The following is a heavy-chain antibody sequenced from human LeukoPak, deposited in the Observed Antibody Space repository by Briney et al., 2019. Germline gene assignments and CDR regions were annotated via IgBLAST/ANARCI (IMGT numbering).Heavy chain of an antibody. CDR3: ARDGYSGSDAL. D-gene: IGHD5-12*01. Sequence: SETLSLTCTVSAGSISSYYWSWIRQPPGKGLEWIGYIYYSGSTNYNPSLESRVTISVDTSQNQFYLKLSSVTAADTAVYYCARDGYSGSDALWGQGTLVTVSS. V-gene: IGHV4-59*01. CDR2: IYYSGST. J-gene: IGHJ4*02. CDR1: AGSISSYY.